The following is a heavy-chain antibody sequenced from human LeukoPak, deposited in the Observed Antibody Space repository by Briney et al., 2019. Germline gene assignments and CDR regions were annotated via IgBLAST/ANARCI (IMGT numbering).Heavy chain of an antibody. D-gene: IGHD3-10*01. CDR2: INPNSGGT. CDR1: GYTFTGYY. Sequence: ASVTVSCKASGYTFTGYYMHWVRQAPGQGLEWMGWINPNSGGTNYAQKFQGRVTITRDTSISTAYMELSRLRSDDTAVYYCARDRFTMVRGGVNYFDYWGQGTLVTVSS. CDR3: ARDRFTMVRGGVNYFDY. J-gene: IGHJ4*02. V-gene: IGHV1-2*02.